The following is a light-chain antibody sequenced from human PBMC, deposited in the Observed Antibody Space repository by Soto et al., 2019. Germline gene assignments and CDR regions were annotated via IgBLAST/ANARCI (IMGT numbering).Light chain of an antibody. CDR3: QQYMSSVT. Sequence: EIVLTQSPGSLSMSPGERVTLSCRASQSVDSTFFAWYQKKPGQAPRLLMYGVSKRATGIPDRFSGGGSGTDFTLTITRLEPEDFAVYYCQQYMSSVTFGQGTRVEIK. CDR2: GVS. J-gene: IGKJ1*01. V-gene: IGKV3-20*01. CDR1: QSVDSTF.